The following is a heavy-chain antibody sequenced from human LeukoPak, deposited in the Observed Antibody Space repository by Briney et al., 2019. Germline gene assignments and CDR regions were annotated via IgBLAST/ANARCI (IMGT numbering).Heavy chain of an antibody. Sequence: GGSLRLSCAASGFTFSSYSMNWVRQAPGKGLEWVSSISSSSSYIYYADSVKGRFTISRDNAKNSLYLQMNSLRAEDTAVYYCARGIAVAPRVFDYWGQGTLVTVPS. D-gene: IGHD6-19*01. CDR1: GFTFSSYS. J-gene: IGHJ4*02. V-gene: IGHV3-21*01. CDR3: ARGIAVAPRVFDY. CDR2: ISSSSSYI.